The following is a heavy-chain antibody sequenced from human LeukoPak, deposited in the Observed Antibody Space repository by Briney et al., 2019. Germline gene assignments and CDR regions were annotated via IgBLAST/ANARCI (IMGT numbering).Heavy chain of an antibody. J-gene: IGHJ6*02. CDR1: GGSISSSSYY. CDR3: ARPGSGGYYYDSSGSYGMDV. V-gene: IGHV4-39*01. Sequence: PSETLSLTCTVSGGSISSSSYYWGWIRQPPGKGLEWIGSIYYSGSTYYNPSLKSRVTISVDTSKNQFSLKLSSVTAADTAVYYCARPGSGGYYYDSSGSYGMDVWGQGTTVTVSS. D-gene: IGHD3-22*01. CDR2: IYYSGST.